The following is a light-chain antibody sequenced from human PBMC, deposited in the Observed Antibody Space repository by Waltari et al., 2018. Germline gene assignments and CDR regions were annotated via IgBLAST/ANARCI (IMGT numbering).Light chain of an antibody. Sequence: DIQMTQSPSSLSASVGDRVTITCRASQAINTYLNWYQQKPGKAPKLLIYNGNRLETGVPSRFSGSGSGTEFTLTISSLQPEDFATYYCQQGYNTPYSFGQGTKVEIK. CDR3: QQGYNTPYS. V-gene: IGKV1-39*01. J-gene: IGKJ2*03. CDR1: QAINTY. CDR2: NGN.